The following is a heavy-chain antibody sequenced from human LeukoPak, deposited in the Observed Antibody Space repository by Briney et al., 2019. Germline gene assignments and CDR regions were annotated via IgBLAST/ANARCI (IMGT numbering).Heavy chain of an antibody. V-gene: IGHV4-59*01. Sequence: SETLSLTCTVSGGSISNYYWSWIRQPPGKGLEWIGYIYYSGSTNYNPSLKSRVTISVDTSKNQFSLKLSSVTAADTAVYYCARVSVRGVIWNLYYFDYWGQGTLVTVSS. CDR2: IYYSGST. J-gene: IGHJ4*02. CDR3: ARVSVRGVIWNLYYFDY. CDR1: GGSISNYY. D-gene: IGHD3-10*01.